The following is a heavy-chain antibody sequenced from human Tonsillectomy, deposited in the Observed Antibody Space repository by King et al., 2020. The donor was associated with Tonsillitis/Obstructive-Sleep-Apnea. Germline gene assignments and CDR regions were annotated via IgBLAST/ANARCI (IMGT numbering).Heavy chain of an antibody. V-gene: IGHV3-30*18. J-gene: IGHJ6*02. CDR3: AKDLDYGDYYYTMDV. Sequence: VQLVESGGGVVQPGRSLRLSCAASGFTFNSYGMHWVRQAPGKGLEWVAVISYDGSSKYHADSVKGRFTISRDNSKNTLYLQMNSLRAEDPAVYYCAKDLDYGDYYYTMDVWGQGTTVTVSS. CDR2: ISYDGSSK. CDR1: GFTFNSYG. D-gene: IGHD4-17*01.